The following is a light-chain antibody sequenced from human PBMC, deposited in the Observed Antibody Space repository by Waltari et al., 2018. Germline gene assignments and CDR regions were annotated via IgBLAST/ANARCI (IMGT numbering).Light chain of an antibody. J-gene: IGKJ4*01. Sequence: DIQMTQSPSSLSASVGDRVTITCRASQSMSSYLNWYQQKPGKAPNLLIYAASSLQSGVPSRFSGSGSGTDFTLTISSLQPEDFATYYCQQSYSTPPLTFGGGTKVEIK. CDR2: AAS. CDR1: QSMSSY. V-gene: IGKV1-39*01. CDR3: QQSYSTPPLT.